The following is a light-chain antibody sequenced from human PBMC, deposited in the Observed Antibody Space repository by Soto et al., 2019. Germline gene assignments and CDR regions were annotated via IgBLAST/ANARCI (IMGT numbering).Light chain of an antibody. Sequence: QSVLTQPPSVSGAPVQRVTISCTWSSSNIGAGYDVHWYQQLPGTAPKLLIYGNSNRPSGVPDRFSGSKSGTSASLAITGLQAEDEADYYCQSYDSSLSGSGVFGTGTKVTVL. J-gene: IGLJ1*01. V-gene: IGLV1-40*01. CDR1: SSNIGAGYD. CDR2: GNS. CDR3: QSYDSSLSGSGV.